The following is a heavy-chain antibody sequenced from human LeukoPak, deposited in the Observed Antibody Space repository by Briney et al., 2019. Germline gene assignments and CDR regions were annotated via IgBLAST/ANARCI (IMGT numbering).Heavy chain of an antibody. Sequence: PSETLSLTCTVSAGSISAYYWTWIRQPPGKGLEWIGYTSDSGSSNYKSSLKGRVSMSVDTSKRQFSLTLTSVTAADTAVYYCARIVRQDGGYLDLWGRGSLVTVSS. V-gene: IGHV4-59*08. J-gene: IGHJ2*01. CDR1: AGSISAYY. D-gene: IGHD3-16*02. CDR3: ARIVRQDGGYLDL. CDR2: TSDSGSS.